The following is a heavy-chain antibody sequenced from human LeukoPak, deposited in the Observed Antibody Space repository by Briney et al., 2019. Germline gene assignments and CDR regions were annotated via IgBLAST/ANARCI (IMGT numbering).Heavy chain of an antibody. J-gene: IGHJ4*02. CDR2: ISGSGGST. D-gene: IGHD6-13*01. V-gene: IGHV3-23*01. CDR1: GFPFSSYA. Sequence: GGSLRLSCAASGFPFSSYAMSWVRQAPGKGLEWVSAISGSGGSTYYADSVKGRFTISRDNSKNTLYLQMNSLRAEDTAVYYCTKDTDSRTSSWADYWGQGTLVTVSS. CDR3: TKDTDSRTSSWADY.